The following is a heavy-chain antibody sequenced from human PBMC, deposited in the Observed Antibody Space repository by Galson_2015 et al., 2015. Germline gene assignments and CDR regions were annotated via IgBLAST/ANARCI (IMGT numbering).Heavy chain of an antibody. CDR2: IYTSGST. CDR3: ARDGGWFDP. J-gene: IGHJ5*02. CDR1: GGSISSGSYY. D-gene: IGHD3-16*01. Sequence: TLSLTCTVSGGSISSGSYYWSWIRQPAGKGLEWIGRIYTSGSTNYNPSLKSRVTISVDTSKNQFSLKLGSVTAADTAVYYCARDGGWFDPWGQGTLVTVSS. V-gene: IGHV4-61*02.